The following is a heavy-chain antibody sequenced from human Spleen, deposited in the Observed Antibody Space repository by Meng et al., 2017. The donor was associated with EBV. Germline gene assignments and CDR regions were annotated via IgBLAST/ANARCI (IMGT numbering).Heavy chain of an antibody. J-gene: IGHJ5*02. D-gene: IGHD4-17*01. V-gene: IGHV1-69*01. Sequence: GQLVQSGAGLKKPGSSVKVSCKASGGTFSSFALSWVRQAPGQGLEWMGGIIPIFDRAIYAQKFQGRVTITADESTSTAYMELGSLRSEDTAIYYCARSTVTHTTYNWFDPWGQGTLVTVFS. CDR2: IIPIFDRA. CDR1: GGTFSSFA. CDR3: ARSTVTHTTYNWFDP.